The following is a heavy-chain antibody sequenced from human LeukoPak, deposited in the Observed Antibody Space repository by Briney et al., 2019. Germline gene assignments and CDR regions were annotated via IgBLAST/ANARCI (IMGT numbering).Heavy chain of an antibody. V-gene: IGHV1-46*01. CDR2: INPSGGST. CDR1: GYTFTSYY. Sequence: ASVKVSCKTSGYTFTSYYIHWVRQAPGQGLEWMGIINPSGGSTSYAQKFQGRVTMTRDTSTSTVYMYLSSLRSEDTAVYYCARDSLYGVVDYWGQGTLVTVSS. D-gene: IGHD4-17*01. CDR3: ARDSLYGVVDY. J-gene: IGHJ4*02.